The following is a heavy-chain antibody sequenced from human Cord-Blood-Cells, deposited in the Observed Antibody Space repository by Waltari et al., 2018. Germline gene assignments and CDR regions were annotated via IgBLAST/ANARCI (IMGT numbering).Heavy chain of an antibody. J-gene: IGHJ5*02. Sequence: QVQLQQWGAGLLKPSETLSLTCAVYGGSFAGYYWSWIRQPPGKGLEWIGEINHSGSNNYNPYLKSRVTISVDTAKNQFSLKLSSVTAADTAVYDGAREAVAGTGNWFDPWGQGTLVTVSS. V-gene: IGHV4-34*01. D-gene: IGHD6-19*01. CDR2: INHSGSN. CDR1: GGSFAGYY. CDR3: AREAVAGTGNWFDP.